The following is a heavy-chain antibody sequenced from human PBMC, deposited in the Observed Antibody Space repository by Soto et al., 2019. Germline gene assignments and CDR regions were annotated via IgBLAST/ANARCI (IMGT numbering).Heavy chain of an antibody. V-gene: IGHV5-51*01. CDR1: GYSFTSYW. CDR3: ARWGYSRESRRGPPYNNVMDV. CDR2: IYPGDSDT. J-gene: IGHJ6*04. D-gene: IGHD6-13*01. Sequence: GESLKISCKGSGYSFTSYWIGWVRQMPGKGLEWMGIIYPGDSDTRYSPSFQGQVTISADKSISTAYLQWSSLKASDTAMYYCARWGYSRESRRGPPYNNVMDVCGTGTTGTVSS.